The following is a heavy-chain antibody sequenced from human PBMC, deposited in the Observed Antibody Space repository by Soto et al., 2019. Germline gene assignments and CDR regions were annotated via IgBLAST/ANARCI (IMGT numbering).Heavy chain of an antibody. CDR3: ARKMVDYGDYLLGAFDI. J-gene: IGHJ3*02. V-gene: IGHV4-59*01. Sequence: QVQLQESGPGLVKPSETLSLTCTVSGGSISSYYWSWIRQPPGKGLEWIGYIYYSGSTNYNPSLKGRVTISVDTSKNQFSLKLSSVTAADTAVYYCARKMVDYGDYLLGAFDIWGQGTMVTVSS. CDR1: GGSISSYY. D-gene: IGHD4-17*01. CDR2: IYYSGST.